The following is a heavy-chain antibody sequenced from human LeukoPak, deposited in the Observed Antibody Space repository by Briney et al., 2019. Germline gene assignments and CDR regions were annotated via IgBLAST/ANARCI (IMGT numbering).Heavy chain of an antibody. J-gene: IGHJ4*02. V-gene: IGHV3-30*18. D-gene: IGHD5-18*01. CDR2: ISSDESER. Sequence: PGRALRLSCAASGFTFSSYGMYWVRQAPGKGLEGVAVISSDESERYYAESVKGRFTISRDNSKNTVYLQMNSLRAEDTAVYYCAKSGQLWLSSHDHWGQGTLVTVSS. CDR3: AKSGQLWLSSHDH. CDR1: GFTFSSYG.